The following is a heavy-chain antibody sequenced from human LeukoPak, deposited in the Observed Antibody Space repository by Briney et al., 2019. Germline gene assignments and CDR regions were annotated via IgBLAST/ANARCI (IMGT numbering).Heavy chain of an antibody. Sequence: GGSLRLSCAASGFTFSSYSMNWVRQAPGKGLEWVSYISSSGSTIYYADSVKGRFTISRDNAKNSLYLQMNSLRAEDTAVYYCASLPEVPPDYWGQGTLVTVSS. V-gene: IGHV3-48*04. CDR1: GFTFSSYS. CDR2: ISSSGSTI. J-gene: IGHJ4*02. CDR3: ASLPEVPPDY.